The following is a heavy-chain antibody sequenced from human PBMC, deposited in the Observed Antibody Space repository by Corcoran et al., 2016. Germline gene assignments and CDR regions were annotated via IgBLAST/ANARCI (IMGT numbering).Heavy chain of an antibody. Sequence: EVQLVESGGGLVQPGGSLRLSCAASGFTFSSYSMNWVRQAPGKGLELVSYISRSSSTIYYADSVKGRFTISRDNAKNSLYLQMNSLRAEDTAVYYCARDGYNTKYYFDYWGQGTLVTVSS. J-gene: IGHJ4*02. CDR3: ARDGYNTKYYFDY. V-gene: IGHV3-48*04. D-gene: IGHD5-12*01. CDR2: ISRSSSTI. CDR1: GFTFSSYS.